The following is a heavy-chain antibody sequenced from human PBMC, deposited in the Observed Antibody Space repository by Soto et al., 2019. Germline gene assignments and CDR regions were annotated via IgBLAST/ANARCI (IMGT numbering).Heavy chain of an antibody. D-gene: IGHD6-6*01. CDR3: ARVPSIAARPSWFDP. CDR1: GGSISSGGYY. V-gene: IGHV4-31*03. J-gene: IGHJ5*02. CDR2: IYYSGST. Sequence: QVQLQESGPGLVKPSQTLSLTCTVSGGSISSGGYYWSWIRQHPGKGLEWIGYIYYSGSTYYNPSLKGRVTLSVDTSKNQFSLKLSSVTAADTAVYYCARVPSIAARPSWFDPWGQGTLVPVSS.